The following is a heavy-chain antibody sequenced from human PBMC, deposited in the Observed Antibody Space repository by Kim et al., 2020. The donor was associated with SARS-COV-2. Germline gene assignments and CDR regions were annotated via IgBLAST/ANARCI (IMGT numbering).Heavy chain of an antibody. V-gene: IGHV1-8*01. Sequence: KSGSTGYAQKFQGRVTMSRDAYTNTACMELNSLRVEDTAVYYCARGERLDSWGQGTLVTVSS. CDR2: KSGST. D-gene: IGHD1-26*01. J-gene: IGHJ4*02. CDR3: ARGERLDS.